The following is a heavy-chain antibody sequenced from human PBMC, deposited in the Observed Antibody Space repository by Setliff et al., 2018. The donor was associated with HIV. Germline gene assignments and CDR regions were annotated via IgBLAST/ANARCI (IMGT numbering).Heavy chain of an antibody. CDR1: GGSFSCGTYY. J-gene: IGHJ3*02. D-gene: IGHD3-22*01. Sequence: SETLSLTCTVSGGSFSCGTYYWSWIRQPAGKGLEWIGHVSTSGSTDYNPSLNSRVTISVDASKNLFSLKLISVTAADTAVYYCARKDHYYDTRRGFFDIWGRGTLVTVSS. V-gene: IGHV4-61*09. CDR2: VSTSGST. CDR3: ARKDHYYDTRRGFFDI.